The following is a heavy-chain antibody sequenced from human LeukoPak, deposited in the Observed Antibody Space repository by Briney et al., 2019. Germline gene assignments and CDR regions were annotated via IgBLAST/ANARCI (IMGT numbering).Heavy chain of an antibody. CDR2: IIPIFGTA. V-gene: IGHV1-69*05. CDR3: ARDACSSTSCSDY. Sequence: SVKVSCKASGGTFSSYAISWVRQAPGQGLEWMGGIIPIFGTANYAQKFQGRVTITTDESTSTAYMELSSLRSEDTAVCYCARDACSSTSCSDYWGQGTLVTVSS. D-gene: IGHD2-2*01. J-gene: IGHJ4*02. CDR1: GGTFSSYA.